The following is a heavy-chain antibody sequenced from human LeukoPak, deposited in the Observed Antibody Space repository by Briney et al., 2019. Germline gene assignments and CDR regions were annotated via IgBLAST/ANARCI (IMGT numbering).Heavy chain of an antibody. Sequence: SETLSLTCALYGRSFSGYYWRCLPHPPGKGVEWIGEINHSGSTHYNPSVKSRVTISVDTSKTQFSLKLSSVTAADTAVYYCARGQLEEYDYVWGSYRHPQYYFDYWGQGTLVTVSS. J-gene: IGHJ4*02. V-gene: IGHV4-34*01. CDR1: GRSFSGYY. CDR3: ARGQLEEYDYVWGSYRHPQYYFDY. CDR2: INHSGST. D-gene: IGHD3-16*02.